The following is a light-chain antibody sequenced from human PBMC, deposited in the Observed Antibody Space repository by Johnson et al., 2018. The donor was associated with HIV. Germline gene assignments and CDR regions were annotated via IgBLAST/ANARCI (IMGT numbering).Light chain of an antibody. Sequence: QSVLTQPPSVSAAPGQRVTISCSGSSSNIGKNYVSWYQQLPGTAPKLLIYENNKRPSGIPDRFSGSKFGTSATLGITGLQTGDEADYYCGTWDSSLSAGVFGTGTKVTV. J-gene: IGLJ1*01. CDR2: ENN. CDR3: GTWDSSLSAGV. V-gene: IGLV1-51*02. CDR1: SSNIGKNY.